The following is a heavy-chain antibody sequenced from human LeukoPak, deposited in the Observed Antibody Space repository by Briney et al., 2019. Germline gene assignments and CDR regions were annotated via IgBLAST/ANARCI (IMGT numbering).Heavy chain of an antibody. CDR1: GGSINSYY. Sequence: SETLPLTCTVSGGSINSYYWSWIRQPPGKGLEWIGYIYDSGSTNYNPSLKSRVTISIDTSKNQFSLKLSSVTAADTAVYYCARDVSRRRFDYWDQGTLVTVSS. D-gene: IGHD5/OR15-5a*01. CDR3: ARDVSRRRFDY. CDR2: IYDSGST. J-gene: IGHJ4*02. V-gene: IGHV4-59*01.